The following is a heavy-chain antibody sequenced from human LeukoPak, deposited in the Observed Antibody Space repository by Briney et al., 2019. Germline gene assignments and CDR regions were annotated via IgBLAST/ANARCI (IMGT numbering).Heavy chain of an antibody. J-gene: IGHJ3*02. CDR3: ARSDYGKDAFDI. Sequence: SETLSLTCTISAASISSSSHHWGWIRQSPGKGLEWIGSIYYGQTIYYNPSLKSRVTISVDTSKNQFSLKLSSVTAADTAVYYCARSDYGKDAFDIWGQGTMVTVSS. CDR1: AASISSSSHH. CDR2: IYYGQTI. V-gene: IGHV4-39*07. D-gene: IGHD4-17*01.